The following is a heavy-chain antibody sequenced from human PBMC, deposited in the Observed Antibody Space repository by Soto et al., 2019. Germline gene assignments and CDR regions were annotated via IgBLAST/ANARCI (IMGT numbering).Heavy chain of an antibody. D-gene: IGHD3-22*01. V-gene: IGHV3-23*01. Sequence: EVQLLESGGGLVQPGESLRLSCAASGFTFSNYALSWVRQGPGKGLEWVSGISGSGGNTYYADSVKGRFTISRDNSKNTLYLQMNSLRAEDTAVYYCAKRNYYDSRGYFYPYYFDYWGQGTLVTVSS. CDR2: ISGSGGNT. CDR3: AKRNYYDSRGYFYPYYFDY. J-gene: IGHJ4*02. CDR1: GFTFSNYA.